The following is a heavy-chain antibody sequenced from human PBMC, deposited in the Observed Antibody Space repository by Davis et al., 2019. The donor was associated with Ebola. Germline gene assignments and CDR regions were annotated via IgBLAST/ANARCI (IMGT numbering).Heavy chain of an antibody. V-gene: IGHV3-33*01. D-gene: IGHD1-26*01. CDR1: GFTFSNYA. CDR2: IWYDGNTK. CDR3: ARDASYSGSYLDY. J-gene: IGHJ4*02. Sequence: GESLKISCAASGFTFSNYAMHWVRQAPGKGLEWVAVIWYDGNTKYYADYVKGRFTISRDNSKNTLYVQMNSLRAEDTAVYYCARDASYSGSYLDYWGQGTLVIVSS.